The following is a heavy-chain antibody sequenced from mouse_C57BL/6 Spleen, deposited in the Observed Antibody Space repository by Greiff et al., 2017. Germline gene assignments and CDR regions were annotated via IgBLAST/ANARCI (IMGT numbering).Heavy chain of an antibody. CDR3: ARQLGLTRYCDV. Sequence: VQLQQSGAELVRPGTSVKMSCKASGYTFTNYWIGWVKQRPGHGLEWIGNIYPGGGYTNYNEKFKGKATLTADKSSSTAYMPFSRLTSEDSAIYYCARQLGLTRYCDVWGTGTTVTVSS. V-gene: IGHV1-63*01. CDR1: GYTFTNYW. CDR2: IYPGGGYT. J-gene: IGHJ1*03. D-gene: IGHD4-1*01.